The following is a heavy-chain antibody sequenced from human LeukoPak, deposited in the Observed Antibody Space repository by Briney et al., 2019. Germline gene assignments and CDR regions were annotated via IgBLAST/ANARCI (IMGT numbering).Heavy chain of an antibody. D-gene: IGHD1-1*01. CDR3: AKSYNWKAFDY. Sequence: GGSLRLSCAASGFTFSSYAMSWVRQAPGKGLEWVSTVCGSCGDTYYADSVKGRFTVSRDNSKNTLYLQMNSLGAEDTAVYYCAKSYNWKAFDYWGQGTLVTVSS. CDR2: VCGSCGDT. V-gene: IGHV3-23*01. CDR1: GFTFSSYA. J-gene: IGHJ4*02.